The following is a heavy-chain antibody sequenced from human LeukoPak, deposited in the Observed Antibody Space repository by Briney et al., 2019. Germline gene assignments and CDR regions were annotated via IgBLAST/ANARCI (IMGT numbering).Heavy chain of an antibody. J-gene: IGHJ6*02. V-gene: IGHV3-74*01. CDR2: INSDGSST. CDR1: GFTFSSYW. D-gene: IGHD3-10*01. Sequence: GGSLRLSCAASGFTFSSYWMHWVRQAPGKGLVWVSRINSDGSSTSYADSVKGRFTISRDNAKNTLYLQMNRLRAEDTAVYYCAREAHEFYYYYYYGMDVWGQGTTVTVSS. CDR3: AREAHEFYYYYYYGMDV.